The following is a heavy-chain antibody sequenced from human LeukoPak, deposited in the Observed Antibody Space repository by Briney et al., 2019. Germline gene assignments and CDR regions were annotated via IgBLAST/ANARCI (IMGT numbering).Heavy chain of an antibody. Sequence: GGSLRLSSEVFGFTFSTSAMSWVRQAPGKGLEWVSGIRAIDDTTYYVDSVKGRFTVSRDNSKNTLYLQMNSLRVKDTAVYYCRFYTSGSDYWGQGTLVTVSS. CDR1: GFTFSTSA. J-gene: IGHJ4*02. CDR3: RFYTSGSDY. CDR2: IRAIDDTT. V-gene: IGHV3-23*01. D-gene: IGHD3-22*01.